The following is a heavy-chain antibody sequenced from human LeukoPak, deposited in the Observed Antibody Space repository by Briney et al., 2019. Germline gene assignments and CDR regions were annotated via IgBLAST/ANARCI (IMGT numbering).Heavy chain of an antibody. J-gene: IGHJ4*02. Sequence: GGSLRLSCAASGFTFNTYAMSWVRQAPGKGLEWVSSISENGESTYYADSVKGRFTISKDNSRNTLYLQMNSLRAEDTAVYYCASYFHYGDYASLWYWGQGTLVTVSS. CDR3: ASYFHYGDYASLWY. D-gene: IGHD4-17*01. CDR2: ISENGEST. V-gene: IGHV3-23*01. CDR1: GFTFNTYA.